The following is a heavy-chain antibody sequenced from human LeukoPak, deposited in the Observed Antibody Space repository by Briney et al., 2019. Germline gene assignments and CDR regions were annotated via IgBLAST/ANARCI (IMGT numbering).Heavy chain of an antibody. CDR2: IKEDGSEK. CDR3: AKSGSSVFWS. CDR1: GFTFTKHW. J-gene: IGHJ5*02. V-gene: IGHV3-7*03. D-gene: IGHD3-3*02. Sequence: GGSLRLSCAASGFTFTKHWMSWVRQAPGKGLEWVANIKEDGSEKYYVDSVKGRFTVSRDNVKNSLFLQMNSLRVDDTAVYYCAKSGSSVFWSWGQGTLVTVSS.